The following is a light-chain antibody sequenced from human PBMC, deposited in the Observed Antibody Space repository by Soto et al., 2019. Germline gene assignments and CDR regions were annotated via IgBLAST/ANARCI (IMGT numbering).Light chain of an antibody. CDR1: SSNIGAGYE. CDR3: QSYDSSLSGYV. V-gene: IGLV1-40*01. CDR2: ENN. Sequence: SVLTQPPSVSEAPGQRVTISCTGSSSNIGAGYEAHWYQQVPGTAPKLLIYENNNRPSGVPDRFSGSKSGTSASLAITGLNAEDEAEYYCQSYDSSLSGYVFGTGTQLTVL. J-gene: IGLJ1*01.